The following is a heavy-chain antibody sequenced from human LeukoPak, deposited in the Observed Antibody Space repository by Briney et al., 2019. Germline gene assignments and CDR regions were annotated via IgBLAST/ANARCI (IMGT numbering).Heavy chain of an antibody. D-gene: IGHD5-18*01. V-gene: IGHV3-48*04. CDR1: GFTFSSYS. CDR3: ARHQRYSYGYY. J-gene: IGHJ4*02. Sequence: GGSLRLSCAASGFTFSSYSMNWVRQAPGKGLEWVSYISSSSTIYYADSVKGRFTISRDNAKNSLYLQMNSLRAEDTAVYYCARHQRYSYGYYWGQGTLVTVSS. CDR2: ISSSSTI.